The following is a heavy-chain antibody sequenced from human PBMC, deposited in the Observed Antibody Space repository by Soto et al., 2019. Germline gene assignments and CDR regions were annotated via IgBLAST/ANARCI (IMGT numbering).Heavy chain of an antibody. V-gene: IGHV3-53*01. CDR2: FESGGSI. CDR3: ARAGVTPHFFDY. D-gene: IGHD3-3*02. Sequence: PGGSLRLSCAASGFSVRTNYMSWVRQAPGKGLDWVSVFESGGSIYYADSVKGRFIISRDYAKNTVDLQMNSLRVEDTGVYYCARAGVTPHFFDYWGQGSLVTSPQ. CDR1: GFSVRTNY. J-gene: IGHJ4*02.